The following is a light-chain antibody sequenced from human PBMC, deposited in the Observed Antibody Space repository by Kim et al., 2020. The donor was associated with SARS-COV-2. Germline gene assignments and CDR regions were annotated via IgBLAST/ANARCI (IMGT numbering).Light chain of an antibody. J-gene: IGLJ2*01. CDR2: GEN. CDR3: NSRDISGNHLV. V-gene: IGLV3-19*01. Sequence: LGQPVRITCQGDGLRTYYAIWYQQEPGRAPRLVIYGENNRPSGIPDRFSASTSGNTGSLTIAGAQAEDEADYYCNSRDISGNHLVFGGGTQLTVL. CDR1: GLRTYY.